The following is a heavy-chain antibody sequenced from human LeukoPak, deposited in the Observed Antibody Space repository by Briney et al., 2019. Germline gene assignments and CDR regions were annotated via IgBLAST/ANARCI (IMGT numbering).Heavy chain of an antibody. J-gene: IGHJ4*02. CDR2: ISTSGST. Sequence: SETLSLTLTVSGGFISRYYWCWMRQPAWKGLEWIGRISTSGSTKYNSSLKSRVTMSVDTSKNQFSLKLSSVTAADTAVYYCARDWDYWGQGTLVTVSS. V-gene: IGHV4-4*07. CDR1: GGFISRYY. CDR3: ARDWDY.